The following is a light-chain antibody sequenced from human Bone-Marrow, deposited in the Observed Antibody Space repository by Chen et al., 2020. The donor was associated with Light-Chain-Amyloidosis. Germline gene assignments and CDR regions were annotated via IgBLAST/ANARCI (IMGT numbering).Light chain of an antibody. J-gene: IGKJ4*01. V-gene: IGKV3-20*01. Sequence: EIVLTQSPGTLALSSGEGANLSFMASQTISSHYLTWYQQKFGQAHSLLIYGSSSRANSIPDSYTGSGSGTDFTHTINKLEPEDFAMYNCQQYGTSPLTFGGGTKVEIK. CDR1: QTISSHY. CDR3: QQYGTSPLT. CDR2: GSS.